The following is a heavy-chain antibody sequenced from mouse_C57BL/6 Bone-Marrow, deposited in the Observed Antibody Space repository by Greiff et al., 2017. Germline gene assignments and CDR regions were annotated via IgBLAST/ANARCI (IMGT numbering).Heavy chain of an antibody. CDR2: IRLKSDNYAT. V-gene: IGHV6-3*01. D-gene: IGHD2-5*01. J-gene: IGHJ3*01. CDR3: TVDSNYGDGFAY. Sequence: EVKLMESGGGLVQPGGSMKLSCVASGFTFSNYWMNWVRQSPEKGLEWVAQIRLKSDNYATHYAESVKGRFTISRDDSKSSVYLQMNNLRAEDTGIYYCTVDSNYGDGFAYWGQGTLVTVSA. CDR1: GFTFSNYW.